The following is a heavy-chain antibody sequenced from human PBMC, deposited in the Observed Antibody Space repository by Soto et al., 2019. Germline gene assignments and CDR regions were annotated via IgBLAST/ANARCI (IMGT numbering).Heavy chain of an antibody. CDR1: GFTFSSYS. V-gene: IGHV3-48*01. J-gene: IGHJ4*02. Sequence: GGSLRLSCAASGFTFSSYSMNWVRQAPGKGLEWVSYISSSSSTIYYADSVKGRFTISRDNAKNSLYLQMNSLRAEDTAVYYCARWRDMTTVTTSGIRRERIYDYWGQGTLVTVSS. D-gene: IGHD4-17*01. CDR3: ARWRDMTTVTTSGIRRERIYDY. CDR2: ISSSSSTI.